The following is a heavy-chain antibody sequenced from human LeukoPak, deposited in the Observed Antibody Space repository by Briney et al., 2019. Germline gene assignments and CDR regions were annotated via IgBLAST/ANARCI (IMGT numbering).Heavy chain of an antibody. CDR3: ARGYYDSSNWYY. V-gene: IGHV4-38-2*02. J-gene: IGHJ4*02. CDR1: CYSIISGYH. D-gene: IGHD3-22*01. CDR2: IHYSGNT. Sequence: SEPLSLPCSVSCYSIISGYHWGWVRQPPGKELEWVGSIHYSGNTYYNPSLKSRVTMSVDTSKNQFSLNLNSVTAADTAVYYCARGYYDSSNWYYWGQGTLVTVSS.